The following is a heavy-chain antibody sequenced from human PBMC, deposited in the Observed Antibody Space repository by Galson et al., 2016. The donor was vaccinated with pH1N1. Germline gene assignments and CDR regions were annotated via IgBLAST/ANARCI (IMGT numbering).Heavy chain of an antibody. CDR2: IIPIFGTT. V-gene: IGHV1-69*06. Sequence: SVKVSCKASGGTFSNYVISWVRQAPGQGLEWMGGIIPIFGTTDYAQKFQGRVTITADKTTSTGYMELTSLRSEDTAVYFCASDSKGYYGSGTSIQDHFYCGMDVWGQGTTVTVSS. CDR1: GGTFSNYV. CDR3: ASDSKGYYGSGTSIQDHFYCGMDV. D-gene: IGHD3-10*01. J-gene: IGHJ6*02.